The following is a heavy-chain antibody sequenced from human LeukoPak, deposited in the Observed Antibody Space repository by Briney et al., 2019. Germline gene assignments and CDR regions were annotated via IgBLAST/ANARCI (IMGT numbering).Heavy chain of an antibody. D-gene: IGHD2-15*01. V-gene: IGHV3-23*01. J-gene: IGHJ4*02. Sequence: PGGSLRLSCAASGFTFSGYAMSWVRQAPGKGLEWVSTVNGSGDSTYYADSVKGRFTISRDNSKKTLYLRMNSLRAEDTAVYYCAKGHSDIVVVVTAKSDSFDYWGQGTLVTVSS. CDR3: AKGHSDIVVVVTAKSDSFDY. CDR2: VNGSGDST. CDR1: GFTFSGYA.